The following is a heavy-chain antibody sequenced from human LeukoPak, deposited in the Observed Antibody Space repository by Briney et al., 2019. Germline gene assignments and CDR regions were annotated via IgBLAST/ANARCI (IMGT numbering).Heavy chain of an antibody. D-gene: IGHD3-10*01. V-gene: IGHV4-34*01. J-gene: IGHJ4*02. Sequence: SETLSLTCAVYGVSFSGYYWSWIRQPPGKGLEWIGEINHSGSTNYNPSLKSRVTISVDTSKNQFSLKLSSVTAADTAVYYCARRGRYYYGSGSYSNGPYYFDYWGQGTLVTVSS. CDR2: INHSGST. CDR3: ARRGRYYYGSGSYSNGPYYFDY. CDR1: GVSFSGYY.